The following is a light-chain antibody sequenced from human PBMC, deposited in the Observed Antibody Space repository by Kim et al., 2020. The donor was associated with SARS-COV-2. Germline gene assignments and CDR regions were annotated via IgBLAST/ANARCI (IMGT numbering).Light chain of an antibody. J-gene: IGKJ1*01. CDR3: QQFGSSRTWT. CDR2: GTS. Sequence: PGDRATLSCRASQSVTSTYVAWYQQKPGQAPRLLIYGTSTRAAGIPGRFSGSGSGTEYTLTINRLEPEDFAIYYCQQFGSSRTWTFGQGTKVYIK. V-gene: IGKV3-20*01. CDR1: QSVTSTY.